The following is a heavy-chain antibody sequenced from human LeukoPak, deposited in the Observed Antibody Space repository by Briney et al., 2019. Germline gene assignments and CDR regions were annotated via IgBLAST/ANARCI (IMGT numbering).Heavy chain of an antibody. CDR3: ARAVNDILTGSYYYMDV. D-gene: IGHD3-9*01. J-gene: IGHJ6*03. CDR1: GGSISNYY. V-gene: IGHV4-59*01. CDR2: IYSSGST. Sequence: SETLSLTCTVSGGSISNYYWSWIRQPPGKGLDWIGDIYSSGSTNHNPSLKSRVTISVDTSKNQFSLKLSSVTAADTAVYYCARAVNDILTGSYYYMDVWGKGTTVTISS.